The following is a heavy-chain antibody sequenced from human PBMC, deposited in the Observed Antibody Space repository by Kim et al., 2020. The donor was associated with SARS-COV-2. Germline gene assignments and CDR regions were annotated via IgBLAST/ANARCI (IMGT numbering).Heavy chain of an antibody. V-gene: IGHV3-7*03. Sequence: GGSLRLSCAASGFTFSSYWMSWVRQAPGKGLEWVANIKQDGSEKYYVDSVKGRFTISRDNAKNSLYLQMNSLRAEDTAVYYCARDREERWLHGPGSVDYWGQGTLVTVSS. J-gene: IGHJ4*02. D-gene: IGHD5-12*01. CDR3: ARDREERWLHGPGSVDY. CDR2: IKQDGSEK. CDR1: GFTFSSYW.